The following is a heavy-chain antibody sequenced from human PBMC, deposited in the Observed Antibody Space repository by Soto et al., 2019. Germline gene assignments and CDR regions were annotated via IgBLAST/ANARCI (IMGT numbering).Heavy chain of an antibody. CDR2: IIPIFGTA. Sequence: SVKVSCKASGGTFSSYAISWVRQAPGQGLEWMGGIIPIFGTANYAQKFQGRVTITADESTSTAYMELSSLRSEDTAVYYCARGHSSGPRSAFDIWGQGTMVTVSS. CDR1: GGTFSSYA. V-gene: IGHV1-69*13. J-gene: IGHJ3*02. CDR3: ARGHSSGPRSAFDI. D-gene: IGHD3-22*01.